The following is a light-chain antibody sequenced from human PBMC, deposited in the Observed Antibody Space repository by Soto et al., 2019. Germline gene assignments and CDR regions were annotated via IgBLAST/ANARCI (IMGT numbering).Light chain of an antibody. V-gene: IGKV1-17*01. CDR1: NSVSSY. CDR2: AAS. J-gene: IGKJ1*01. Sequence: DIPMPQSPSSLSASVGGRVSITCPRNNSVSSYLNWYQQKPGKAPKRLIYAASSMQSGVPSRFSGSGSGTEFTLTISSLQPEDFAMYYCLQHNSYPRTFGQGTKVDIK. CDR3: LQHNSYPRT.